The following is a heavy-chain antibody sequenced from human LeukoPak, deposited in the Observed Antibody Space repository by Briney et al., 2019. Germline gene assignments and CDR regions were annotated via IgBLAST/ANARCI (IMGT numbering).Heavy chain of an antibody. CDR3: AREVKLAARPGYYYYYMDV. CDR1: GYTSTGYY. J-gene: IGHJ6*03. V-gene: IGHV1-2*02. D-gene: IGHD6-6*01. CDR2: INPNSGGT. Sequence: ASVKVSCKASGYTSTGYYMHWVRQAPGQGLEWMGWINPNSGGTNYAQKFQGRVTMTRDTSISTAYMEPSRLRSDDTAVYYCAREVKLAARPGYYYYYMDVWGKGTTVTVSS.